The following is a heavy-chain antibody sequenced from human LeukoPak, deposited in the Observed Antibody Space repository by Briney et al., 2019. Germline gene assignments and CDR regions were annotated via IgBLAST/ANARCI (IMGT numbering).Heavy chain of an antibody. CDR2: ITSDGIST. CDR1: GFTFSGTW. V-gene: IGHV3-74*03. CDR3: ARDFYYYYYMDV. Sequence: PGGSLRLSCAAPGFTFSGTWMHWVRQPPGKGLVWVARITSDGISTTYAESVKGRFTISRDNAKNTLYLQMNSLRAEDTAVYYCARDFYYYYYMDVWGKGTTVTISS. J-gene: IGHJ6*03.